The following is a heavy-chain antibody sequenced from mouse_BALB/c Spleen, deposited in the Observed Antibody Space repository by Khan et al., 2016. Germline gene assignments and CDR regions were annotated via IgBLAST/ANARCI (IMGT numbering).Heavy chain of an antibody. CDR1: GYTFTDYA. D-gene: IGHD2-1*01. V-gene: IGHV1S137*01. J-gene: IGHJ4*01. Sequence: VELVESGAELVRPGVSVKISCKGSGYTFTDYAMHWVKQSHAKSLEWIGVISTYYGDTSYNQKFEGKATMTVDKSSSTAYMELARLTSEDSAIYYCAREGLNYDYAMDYWGQGTSVTVSS. CDR3: AREGLNYDYAMDY. CDR2: ISTYYGDT.